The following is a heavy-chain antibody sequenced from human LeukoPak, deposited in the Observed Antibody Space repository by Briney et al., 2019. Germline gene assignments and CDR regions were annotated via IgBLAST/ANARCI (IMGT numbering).Heavy chain of an antibody. Sequence: SETLSLTCAVSGGSISSSNWWSWVRQPPGKGLEWIGEIYHSGSTNYNPSLKSRVTISVDTSKNQFSLKLSSVTAADTAVYYCARGGPYYGSGSQKGEFDYWGQGTLVTVSS. J-gene: IGHJ4*02. D-gene: IGHD3-10*01. CDR2: IYHSGST. V-gene: IGHV4-4*02. CDR3: ARGGPYYGSGSQKGEFDY. CDR1: GGSISSSNW.